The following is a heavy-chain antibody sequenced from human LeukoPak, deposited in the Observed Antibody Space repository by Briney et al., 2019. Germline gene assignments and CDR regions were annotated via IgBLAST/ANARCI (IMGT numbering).Heavy chain of an antibody. J-gene: IGHJ4*02. CDR1: GGSISGSSYY. CDR3: ATHADTAMAIDY. D-gene: IGHD5-18*01. Sequence: PSETLSLTCTVSGGSISGSSYYWGWIRQPPGKGLEWIGSIYYSGSTYYNPSLKSRVTISVDTSKNQFSLKLSSVTAADTAVYYCATHADTAMAIDYWGQGTLVTVSS. CDR2: IYYSGST. V-gene: IGHV4-39*01.